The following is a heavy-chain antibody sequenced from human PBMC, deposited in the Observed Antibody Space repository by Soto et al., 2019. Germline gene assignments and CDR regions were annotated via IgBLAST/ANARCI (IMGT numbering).Heavy chain of an antibody. CDR3: ARAANFDFWSGPSGYY. Sequence: GGSLRLSCAASGFTFSSYSMNWVRQAPGKGLEWVSYISSSSSTIYYADSVKGRFTISRDNAKNSLYLHMNSLRDEDTAVYYCARAANFDFWSGPSGYYWGQGTLVTVSS. D-gene: IGHD3-3*01. CDR2: ISSSSSTI. CDR1: GFTFSSYS. V-gene: IGHV3-48*02. J-gene: IGHJ4*02.